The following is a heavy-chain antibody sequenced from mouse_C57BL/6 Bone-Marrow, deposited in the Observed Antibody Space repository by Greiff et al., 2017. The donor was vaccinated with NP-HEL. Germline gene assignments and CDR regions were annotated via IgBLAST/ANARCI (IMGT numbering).Heavy chain of an antibody. CDR2: INPNNGGT. CDR1: GYTFTDYN. D-gene: IGHD1-1*01. Sequence: EVKLVESGPELVKPGASVKIPCKASGYTFTDYNMDWVKQSHGKSLEWIGDINPNNGGTIYNQKFKGKATLTVDKSSSTAYMELRSLTSEDTAVYYCARRITTVVGYFDVWGTGTTVTVSS. V-gene: IGHV1-18*01. J-gene: IGHJ1*03. CDR3: ARRITTVVGYFDV.